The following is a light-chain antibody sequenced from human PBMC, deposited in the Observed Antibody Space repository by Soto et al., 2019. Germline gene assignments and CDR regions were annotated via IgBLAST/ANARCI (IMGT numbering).Light chain of an antibody. Sequence: QSVLTHPPSVSAAAGQKVTISCSGSSSNIGNNYVSWYQQLPGTAPKLLIYENNKRPSGIPDRFSGSKSGTSATLGITGLQTGDEADYYCGTWDTSLSAYVFGTGTKVTVL. V-gene: IGLV1-51*02. J-gene: IGLJ1*01. CDR3: GTWDTSLSAYV. CDR1: SSNIGNNY. CDR2: ENN.